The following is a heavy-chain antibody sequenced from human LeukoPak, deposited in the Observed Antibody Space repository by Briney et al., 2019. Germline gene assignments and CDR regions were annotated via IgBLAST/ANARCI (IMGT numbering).Heavy chain of an antibody. CDR3: ARRTRELGYCSGGSCYHDAFDI. Sequence: ASVKVSCKASGYTFTSYDINWVRQATGQGLEWMGWMNPNSGNTGYAQRFQGRVTMTRNTSKNTAYMELSSLRSEDTAVYYCARRTRELGYCSGGSCYHDAFDIWGQGTMVTVPS. D-gene: IGHD2-15*01. CDR2: MNPNSGNT. CDR1: GYTFTSYD. V-gene: IGHV1-8*02. J-gene: IGHJ3*02.